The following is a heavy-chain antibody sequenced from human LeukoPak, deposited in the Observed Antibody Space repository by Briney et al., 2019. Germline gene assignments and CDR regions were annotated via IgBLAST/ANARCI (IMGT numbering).Heavy chain of an antibody. CDR3: ARSPSYYYDSSGYPRGFWWFDP. CDR2: ISSSSSYI. D-gene: IGHD3-22*01. V-gene: IGHV3-21*01. CDR1: GFTFSSYS. Sequence: GGSLRLSCAASGFTFSSYSMNWVRQAPGEGLEWGSSISSSSSYIYYADSVKGRFTISRDNAKNSLYLQMNSLRAEDTAVYYCARSPSYYYDSSGYPRGFWWFDPWGQGTLVTVSS. J-gene: IGHJ5*02.